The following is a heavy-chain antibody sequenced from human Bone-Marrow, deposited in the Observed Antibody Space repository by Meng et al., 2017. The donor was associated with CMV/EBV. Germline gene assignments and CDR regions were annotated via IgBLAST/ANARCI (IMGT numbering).Heavy chain of an antibody. D-gene: IGHD3-3*01. V-gene: IGHV3-11*04. CDR3: ARDSAELRFLEWLSLYLDY. CDR2: ISSSGSTI. CDR1: GFTFSDYY. Sequence: GESLKISCAASGFTFSDYYMSWIRQAPGKGLEWVSYISSSGSTIYYADSVKGRFTISRDNAKNSLYLQMNSLRAEDTAVYYCARDSAELRFLEWLSLYLDYWGQGNRVTGSS. J-gene: IGHJ4*02.